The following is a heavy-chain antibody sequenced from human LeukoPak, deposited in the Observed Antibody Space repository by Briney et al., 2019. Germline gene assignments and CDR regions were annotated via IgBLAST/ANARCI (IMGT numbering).Heavy chain of an antibody. CDR3: AKESSSGYYFDY. CDR2: TSWNSGSI. Sequence: GRSLRLSCAASGFTFDDYAMHWVRQAPGKGLEWVSGTSWNSGSIGYADSVKGRFTISRDNAKNSLYLQMNSLRAEDMALYYCAKESSSGYYFDYWGQGTLVTVSS. D-gene: IGHD6-19*01. V-gene: IGHV3-9*03. J-gene: IGHJ4*02. CDR1: GFTFDDYA.